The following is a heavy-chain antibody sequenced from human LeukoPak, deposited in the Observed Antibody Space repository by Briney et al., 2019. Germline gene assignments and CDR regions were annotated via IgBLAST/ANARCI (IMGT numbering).Heavy chain of an antibody. CDR1: GFTFSSYW. V-gene: IGHV3-7*01. CDR2: IKQDGSEK. J-gene: IGHJ5*02. Sequence: GGSLRLSCAASGFTFSSYWMSWVRQAPGKGLEWVANIKQDGSEKYYVDSVKGRFTISRDNAKNSLYLQMNSLRAEDTAVYYCAKDPGVVVAATGWFDPWGQGTLVTVSS. D-gene: IGHD2-15*01. CDR3: AKDPGVVVAATGWFDP.